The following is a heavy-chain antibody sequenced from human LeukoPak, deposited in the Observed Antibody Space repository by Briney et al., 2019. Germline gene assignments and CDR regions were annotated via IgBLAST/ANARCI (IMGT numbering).Heavy chain of an antibody. D-gene: IGHD3-10*01. J-gene: IGHJ5*02. CDR1: GGSISSTNYY. V-gene: IGHV4-39*01. CDR2: IYYSGST. CDR3: ARQPATYYYGSGTQNWFDP. Sequence: SETLSLTCTVSGGSISSTNYYWGWIRQPPGKGLEWIGNIYYSGSTYYNLSLKSRVTISVDTSKNQFSLKLSSLTAADTAVYYCARQPATYYYGSGTQNWFDPWGQGTLVTVSS.